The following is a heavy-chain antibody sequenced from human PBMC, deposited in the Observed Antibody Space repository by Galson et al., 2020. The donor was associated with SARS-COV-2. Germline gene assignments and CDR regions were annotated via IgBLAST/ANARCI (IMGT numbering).Heavy chain of an antibody. J-gene: IGHJ4*02. Sequence: PSETLSLTCAVSGGSVSSGAFSWSWFRQPRGKGLEWIGYIYDSANTYYNPSLKSRVSISVDRSKNQFSLNLSSVTAADTAVYYCARGQQTELLTPFDFWGQGTLVTVSS. V-gene: IGHV4-30-2*01. D-gene: IGHD1-26*01. CDR1: GGSVSSGAFS. CDR3: ARGQQTELLTPFDF. CDR2: IYDSANT.